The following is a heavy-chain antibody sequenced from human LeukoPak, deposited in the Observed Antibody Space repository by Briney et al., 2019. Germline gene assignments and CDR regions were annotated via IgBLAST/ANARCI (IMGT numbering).Heavy chain of an antibody. CDR1: GGSISNGDHY. Sequence: PSETLSLTCTVSGGSISNGDHYWSWIRQPPGKGLEWIGEINHSGSTNYNPSLKSRVTISVDTSKNQFSLKLSSVTAADTAVYYCARGCPRSGFWSGYYKSPHDYWGQGTLVTVSS. D-gene: IGHD3-3*01. J-gene: IGHJ4*02. CDR2: INHSGST. CDR3: ARGCPRSGFWSGYYKSPHDY. V-gene: IGHV4-34*01.